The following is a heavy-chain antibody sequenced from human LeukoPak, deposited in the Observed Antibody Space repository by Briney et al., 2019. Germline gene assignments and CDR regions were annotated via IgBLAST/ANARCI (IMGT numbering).Heavy chain of an antibody. CDR3: AKDADSSGWYVNWFDP. D-gene: IGHD6-19*01. V-gene: IGHV3-23*01. Sequence: GGSLILSCAASGFTFSSYAMSWVRQAPGKGLEWVSAISGSGGSTYYADSVKGRFTISRDNSKNTLYLQMNSLRAEDTAVYYCAKDADSSGWYVNWFDPWGQGTLVTVSP. J-gene: IGHJ5*02. CDR2: ISGSGGST. CDR1: GFTFSSYA.